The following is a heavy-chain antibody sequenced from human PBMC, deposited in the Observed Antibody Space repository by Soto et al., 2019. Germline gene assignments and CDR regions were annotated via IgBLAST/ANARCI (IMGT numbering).Heavy chain of an antibody. CDR3: ARIPVDTYMINWFDP. J-gene: IGHJ5*02. CDR2: IYYSGST. D-gene: IGHD5-18*01. CDR1: GGSVSSGDYS. V-gene: IGHV4-61*08. Sequence: SETLSLTATVSGGSVSSGDYSGSWIRQPPGKGLEWIVYIYYSGSTNYNPSLKSRVSISLDTSKNQFSLRLTSVTAADTAVYYCARIPVDTYMINWFDPWGQGTLVTVSS.